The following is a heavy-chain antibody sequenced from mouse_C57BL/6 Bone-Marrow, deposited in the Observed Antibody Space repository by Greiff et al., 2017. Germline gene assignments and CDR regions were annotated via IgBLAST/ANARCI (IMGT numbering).Heavy chain of an antibody. CDR3: ARRDAMDY. Sequence: EVHLVESGGGLVKPGGSLKLSCAASGFTFSDYGMHWVRQAPEKGLEWVAYISSGSSTIYYADTVKGRFIITRDNAKNTLFLQMTSLRSEDTAMYYCARRDAMDYWGQRASVTVSS. CDR1: GFTFSDYG. J-gene: IGHJ4*01. CDR2: ISSGSSTI. V-gene: IGHV5-17*01.